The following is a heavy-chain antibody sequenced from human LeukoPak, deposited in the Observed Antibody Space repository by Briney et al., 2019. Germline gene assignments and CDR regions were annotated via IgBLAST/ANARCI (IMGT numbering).Heavy chain of an antibody. D-gene: IGHD6-13*01. V-gene: IGHV4-31*03. CDR3: ARVGGIAASRFDY. CDR2: IYYSGST. Sequence: SETLSLTCTVSGGSISSGGYYWSWIRQHPGKGLEWIGYIYYSGSTYYNPSLKSRVTISVDTSKNQFSLKLGSVTAADTAVYYCARVGGIAASRFDYWGQGTLLTVSS. CDR1: GGSISSGGYY. J-gene: IGHJ4*02.